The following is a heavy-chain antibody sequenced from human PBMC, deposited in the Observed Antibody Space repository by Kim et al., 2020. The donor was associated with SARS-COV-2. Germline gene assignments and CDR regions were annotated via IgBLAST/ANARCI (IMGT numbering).Heavy chain of an antibody. D-gene: IGHD2-2*01. Sequence: SETLSLTCAVYGGSFSGYYWSWIRQPPGKGLEWIGEINHSGSTNYNPSLKSRVTISVDTSKNQFSLKLSSVTAADTAVYYCARVYCSSTSCYLHWFDPWGQGTLVTVSS. CDR2: INHSGST. CDR3: ARVYCSSTSCYLHWFDP. CDR1: GGSFSGYY. V-gene: IGHV4-34*01. J-gene: IGHJ5*02.